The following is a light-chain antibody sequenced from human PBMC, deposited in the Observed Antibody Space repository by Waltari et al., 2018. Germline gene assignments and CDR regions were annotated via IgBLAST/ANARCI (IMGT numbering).Light chain of an antibody. CDR2: DAS. CDR1: QSVRTY. J-gene: IGKJ4*01. Sequence: EIVLTQSPATLSLSPGERATLSCRASQSVRTYLAWYQHRPGQAPRLLIYDASNRATDVPARFSGSGSGTDLTLTISSLQPEDFAVYYCQERSNWPGGAFGGGTKVEIK. CDR3: QERSNWPGGA. V-gene: IGKV3-11*01.